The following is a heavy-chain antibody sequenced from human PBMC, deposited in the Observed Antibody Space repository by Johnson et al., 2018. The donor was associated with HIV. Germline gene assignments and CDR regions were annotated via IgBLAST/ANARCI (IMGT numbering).Heavy chain of an antibody. D-gene: IGHD3-10*01. J-gene: IGHJ3*02. CDR3: SRGAFYGSGNYYTAFDI. Sequence: VQVLESGGGVARPGGSLKLSCTASGFSFSSYAMHWVRQAPGKGLEWVAVISYHGTNKYYPDSVKGRFSISRDSSENTLYLQLNSLTAEDTAVYYCSRGAFYGSGNYYTAFDIWGQGTMVTVSS. CDR1: GFSFSSYA. CDR2: ISYHGTNK. V-gene: IGHV3-30-3*01.